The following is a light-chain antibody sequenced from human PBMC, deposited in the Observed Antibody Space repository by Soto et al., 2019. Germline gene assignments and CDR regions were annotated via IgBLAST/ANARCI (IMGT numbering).Light chain of an antibody. V-gene: IGKV3-11*01. CDR2: DAS. CDR3: QQRSDWPPIT. Sequence: ESGLTQSPGTLSLSPGERATLSCRASQSVSNNYLAWYQQKPGQSPRLLIYDASNRATGIPARFSGSGSGTDFTLTISSLEPEDFAVYYCQQRSDWPPITFGQGTRLEIK. CDR1: QSVSNNY. J-gene: IGKJ5*01.